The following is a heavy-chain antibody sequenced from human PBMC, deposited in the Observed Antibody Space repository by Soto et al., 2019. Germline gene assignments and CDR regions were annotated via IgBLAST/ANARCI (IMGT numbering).Heavy chain of an antibody. CDR3: AHRILRTVFGLVTTTAIYFDF. CDR1: GFSLTTSGVG. CDR2: IYWDDDK. D-gene: IGHD3-3*01. Sequence: QITLNESGPTVVKPAETLTLTCTFSGFSLTTSGVGVGWIRQSPGKAPEWLALIYWDDDKRYSASLKSRLTITKDTSKNQVVLTMASLDTADTATYYCAHRILRTVFGLVTTTAIYFDFWGQGTPVVVSS. V-gene: IGHV2-5*02. J-gene: IGHJ4*02.